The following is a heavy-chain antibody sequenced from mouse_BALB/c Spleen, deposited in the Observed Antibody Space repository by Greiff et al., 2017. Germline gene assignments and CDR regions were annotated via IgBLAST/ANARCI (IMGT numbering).Heavy chain of an antibody. D-gene: IGHD1-1*01. J-gene: IGHJ4*01. CDR3: ARATTVVVNYYAMDY. CDR1: GFSLTSYG. V-gene: IGHV2-9*02. CDR2: IWAGGST. Sequence: VMLVESGPGLVAPSQSLSITCTVSGFSLTSYGVHWVRQPPGKGLEWLGVIWAGGSTNYNSALMSRLSISKDNSKSQVFLKMNSLQTDDTAMYYCARATTVVVNYYAMDYWGQGTSVTVSS.